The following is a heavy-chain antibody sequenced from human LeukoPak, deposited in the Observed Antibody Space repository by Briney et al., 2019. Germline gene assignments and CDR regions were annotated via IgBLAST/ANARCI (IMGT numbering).Heavy chain of an antibody. J-gene: IGHJ4*02. CDR2: IYYSGST. V-gene: IGHV4-39*07. Sequence: SETLSLTCTVSGGSISSSSYYWGWIRQPPGKGLEWIGSIYYSGSTYYNPSLKGRVTISVDTSKNQFSLKLSSVTAADTAVYYCARDEYGSGCFDYWGQGTLVTVSS. D-gene: IGHD6-19*01. CDR1: GGSISSSSYY. CDR3: ARDEYGSGCFDY.